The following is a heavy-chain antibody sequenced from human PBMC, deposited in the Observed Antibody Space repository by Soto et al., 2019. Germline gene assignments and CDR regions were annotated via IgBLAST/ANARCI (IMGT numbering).Heavy chain of an antibody. D-gene: IGHD5-12*01. Sequence: QVQLQESGPGLVKPSQTLSLTCTVSGGSISSGGYYWSWIRQHPGKGLEWIGYIYYSGSTYYNPSLKRRVTISVDTSKNQCSLKLSSVTAADTAVYYCAREEGGGYDHRWFDPWGQGTLVTVSS. CDR1: GGSISSGGYY. V-gene: IGHV4-31*03. CDR3: AREEGGGYDHRWFDP. CDR2: IYYSGST. J-gene: IGHJ5*02.